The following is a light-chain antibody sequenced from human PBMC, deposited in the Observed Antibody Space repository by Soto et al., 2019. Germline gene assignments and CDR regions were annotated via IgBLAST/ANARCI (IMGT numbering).Light chain of an antibody. Sequence: VLTQSPVTLSLSPGERATLSCRASQSVSSNYLAWYQQKPGQAPRLLIYAASSRATGIPDRFSGSGSGTDCTLTIDGLEPEDVVVYYCQQYGYSPITLGQGTRLEI. CDR2: AAS. J-gene: IGKJ5*01. CDR3: QQYGYSPIT. CDR1: QSVSSNY. V-gene: IGKV3-20*01.